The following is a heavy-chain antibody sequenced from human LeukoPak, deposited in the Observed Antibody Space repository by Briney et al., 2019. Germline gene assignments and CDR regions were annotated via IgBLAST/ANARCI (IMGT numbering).Heavy chain of an antibody. J-gene: IGHJ4*02. Sequence: GRSLRLSCAAAGFSFSSYAMNWVRQAPGKGLEWVASISGNSIYIYYADSVKGRFTISRDNAKSSLFLQRNSLRAEDTALYYCAREYYDPIGWGGGQGTLVSVSS. V-gene: IGHV3-21*01. CDR1: GFSFSSYA. CDR3: AREYYDPIGWG. D-gene: IGHD3-16*01. CDR2: ISGNSIYI.